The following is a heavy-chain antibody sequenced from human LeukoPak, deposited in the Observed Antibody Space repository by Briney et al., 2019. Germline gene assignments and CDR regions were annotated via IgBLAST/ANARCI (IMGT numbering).Heavy chain of an antibody. D-gene: IGHD3-22*01. CDR1: GFTFSSYE. J-gene: IGHJ4*02. V-gene: IGHV3-48*03. Sequence: GGSLRLSCAVSGFTFSSYEMNWVRQAPGKGLEWLSYISSSGRTFYYADSVKGRFTISRDNAKNSLYLQMNSLRAEDTAVYYCARDLRSSVVSRFDYWGQGTLVTVSS. CDR2: ISSSGRTF. CDR3: ARDLRSSVVSRFDY.